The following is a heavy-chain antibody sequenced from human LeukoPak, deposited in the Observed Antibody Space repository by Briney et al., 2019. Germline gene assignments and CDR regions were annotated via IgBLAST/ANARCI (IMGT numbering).Heavy chain of an antibody. CDR2: IYYSGST. Sequence: SETLSLTCTVSGGSISSGGYYWSWIRQHPGKGLEWIGYIYYSGSTYYNPSLKSRVTISVDTSKNQFSLKLSSVTAADTAVYYCARARSDSGSRGFDYWGQGTLVTVSS. J-gene: IGHJ4*02. CDR3: ARARSDSGSRGFDY. CDR1: GGSISSGGYY. V-gene: IGHV4-31*03. D-gene: IGHD6-13*01.